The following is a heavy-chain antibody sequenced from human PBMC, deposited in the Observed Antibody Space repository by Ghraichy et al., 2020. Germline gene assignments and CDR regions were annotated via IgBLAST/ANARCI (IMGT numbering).Heavy chain of an antibody. Sequence: GGSLRLSCAASGFTFSTYAMTWVRHSPGKGLEWVSTIGDANDIYYADSVRGRFTISRDNSRSRLFLQMNSLREEDTAIYFCAGVRGGDRFDYWGQGTLVTVSS. CDR1: GFTFSTYA. CDR2: IGDANDI. D-gene: IGHD2-21*02. CDR3: AGVRGGDRFDY. J-gene: IGHJ4*02. V-gene: IGHV3-23*01.